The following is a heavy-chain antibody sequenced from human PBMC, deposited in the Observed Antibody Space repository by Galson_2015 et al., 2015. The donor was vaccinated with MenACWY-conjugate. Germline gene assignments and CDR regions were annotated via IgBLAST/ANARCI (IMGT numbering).Heavy chain of an antibody. CDR1: GFTVSSDY. J-gene: IGHJ5*02. V-gene: IGHV3-66*01. D-gene: IGHD5-18*01. CDR2: IYTGGDT. Sequence: SLRLSCAASGFTVSSDYMAWVRQSPGKGLEWVSLIYTGGDTYYPGSVTGRFTISRDNSKNTVYLQMHSLRVEDTAGYYCASRREVASSYGCLDLWGQGTLVTVSS. CDR3: ASRREVASSYGCLDL.